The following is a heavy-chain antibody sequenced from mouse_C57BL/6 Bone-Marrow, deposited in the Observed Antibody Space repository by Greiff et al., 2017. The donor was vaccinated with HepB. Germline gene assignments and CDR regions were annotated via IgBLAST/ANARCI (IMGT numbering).Heavy chain of an antibody. CDR1: GFTFSSYA. D-gene: IGHD2-5*01. CDR3: ARWGYSNYGYYYAMDY. V-gene: IGHV5-4*01. CDR2: ISDGGSYT. Sequence: EVQLVESGGGLVKPGGSLKLSCAASGFTFSSYAMSWVRQTPEKRLEWVATISDGGSYTYYPDNVKGRFTISRDNAKNNLYLQMSHLKSEDTAMYYCARWGYSNYGYYYAMDYWGQGTSVTVSS. J-gene: IGHJ4*01.